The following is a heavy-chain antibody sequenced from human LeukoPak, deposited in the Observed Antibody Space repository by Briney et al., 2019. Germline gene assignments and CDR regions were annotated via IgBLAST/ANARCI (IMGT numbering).Heavy chain of an antibody. CDR1: GFTFSNAW. D-gene: IGHD2-21*02. CDR3: TTTHIVVVTAHCGIDY. Sequence: KPGGSLRLSCAASGFTFSNAWMSWVRQAPGKGLEWVGRIKSKTDGGTTDYAAPVKGRFTISRDDSKNTLYLQMNSLKTEDTAVYYCTTTHIVVVTAHCGIDYWGQGTLVTVSS. V-gene: IGHV3-15*01. J-gene: IGHJ4*02. CDR2: IKSKTDGGTT.